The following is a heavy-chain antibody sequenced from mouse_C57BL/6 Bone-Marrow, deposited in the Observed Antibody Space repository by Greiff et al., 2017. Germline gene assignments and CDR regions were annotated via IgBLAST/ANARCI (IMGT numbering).Heavy chain of an antibody. D-gene: IGHD6-2*01. CDR3: ARLSPFAY. CDR1: GFTFSSYG. CDR2: ISSGGSYT. V-gene: IGHV5-6*01. J-gene: IGHJ3*01. Sequence: DVQLQESGGDLVKPGGSLKLSCAASGFTFSSYGMSWVRQTPDKRLEWVATISSGGSYTYYPDSVKGRFTISRDNAKNTLYLQMSSLKSEDTAMYYCARLSPFAYWGQGTLVTVSA.